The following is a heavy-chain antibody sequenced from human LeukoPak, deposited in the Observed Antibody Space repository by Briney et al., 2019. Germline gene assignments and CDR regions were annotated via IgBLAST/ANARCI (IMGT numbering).Heavy chain of an antibody. J-gene: IGHJ4*02. CDR1: GFSLSTSGVG. CDR2: IYWDDDK. Sequence: SGPTLVNPTQTLTLTCTFSGFSLSTSGVGVGWIRQPPGEAPEWLALIYWDDDKRYSPSLKSRLTITKDTSKNQVVLTMTNVDPLDTAPYYCANRRGTSGWSEGYFDYWGQGTLVTVSS. D-gene: IGHD6-19*01. CDR3: ANRRGTSGWSEGYFDY. V-gene: IGHV2-5*02.